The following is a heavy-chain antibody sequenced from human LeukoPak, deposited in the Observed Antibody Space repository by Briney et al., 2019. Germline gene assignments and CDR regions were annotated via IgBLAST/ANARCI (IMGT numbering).Heavy chain of an antibody. J-gene: IGHJ4*02. V-gene: IGHV3-15*01. CDR2: IKSKTDGGTT. D-gene: IGHD3-22*01. CDR3: IAYYDSSGDYILDY. Sequence: KAGGSLRLSCEAAGFTFSNAWMSWVRQAPGKGLEWVGRIKSKTDGGTTDYAAPVKGRFTISRDDAKNTLYLQMSSLKTEDTAVYYCIAYYDSSGDYILDYWGQGTLVTVSS. CDR1: GFTFSNAW.